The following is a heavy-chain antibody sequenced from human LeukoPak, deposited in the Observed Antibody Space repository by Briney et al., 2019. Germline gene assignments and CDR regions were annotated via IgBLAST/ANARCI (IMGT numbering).Heavy chain of an antibody. CDR2: IYPGDSDT. CDR1: GYSFTSYW. D-gene: IGHD3-22*01. V-gene: IGHV5-51*01. Sequence: GESLKISCKGSGYSFTSYWIGWVRQMPGKGLEWMGIIYPGDSDTRYSPYFQGQVTISADKSISTAYLQWSSLKASDTAMYYCARQDYYDSSGYWGAPDYWGQGTLVTVSS. CDR3: ARQDYYDSSGYWGAPDY. J-gene: IGHJ4*02.